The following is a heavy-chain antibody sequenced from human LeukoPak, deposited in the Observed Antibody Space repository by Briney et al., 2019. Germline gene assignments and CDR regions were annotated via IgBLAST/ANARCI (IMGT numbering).Heavy chain of an antibody. J-gene: IGHJ4*02. Sequence: SETLSLTCTVSGGSISTYYWNWIRQPAGKGLDYIGRVYTTGSTTYNPSLKSRVTMSVDTSKNQFSLKLSSVTAADTAVYYCARGGDSSGPFDYWGQGTLVTVSS. D-gene: IGHD3-22*01. CDR1: GGSISTYY. CDR3: ARGGDSSGPFDY. V-gene: IGHV4-4*07. CDR2: VYTTGST.